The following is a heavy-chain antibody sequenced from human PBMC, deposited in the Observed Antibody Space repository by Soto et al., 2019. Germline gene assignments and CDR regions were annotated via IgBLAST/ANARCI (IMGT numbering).Heavy chain of an antibody. Sequence: MHRIRQAPGKGLEWISHIRDGGSPMFYADSVKGRFTISRDNAKNSLYLQMNSLRAEDTAVYYCARGLDFAFDIWGQGTMVTVSS. CDR3: ARGLDFAFDI. CDR2: IRDGGSPM. V-gene: IGHV3-48*01. J-gene: IGHJ3*02. D-gene: IGHD3-3*01.